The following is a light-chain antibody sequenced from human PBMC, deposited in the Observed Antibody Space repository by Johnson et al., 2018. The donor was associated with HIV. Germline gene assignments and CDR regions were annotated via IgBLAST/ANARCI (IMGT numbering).Light chain of an antibody. CDR2: KNN. CDR1: SSNVGNNY. V-gene: IGLV1-51*02. Sequence: QSVLTQPPSVSAAPGQKVTIYCSGSSSNVGNNYVSWYQQLPGTAPKLLIFKNNERPSGIPDRFSGSKSGTSATLGITGLQTGDEADYYCETWGTGLSAGGVFGTGTKVTGL. CDR3: ETWGTGLSAGGV. J-gene: IGLJ1*01.